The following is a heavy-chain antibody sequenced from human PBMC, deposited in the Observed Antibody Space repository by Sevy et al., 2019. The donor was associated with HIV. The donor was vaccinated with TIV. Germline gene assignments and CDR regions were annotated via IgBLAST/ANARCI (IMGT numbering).Heavy chain of an antibody. CDR2: IYWDDDK. CDR1: GFSLSTNGVG. Sequence: SGPTLVKPTQTLTLTCTFSGFSLSTNGVGVGWIRQPPGKALEWLALIYWDDDKRYSPSLKGWLTISKDTYKNLVVLTMTNVDPVDTATYYCAHSPFYDSSGPRRDFDYWGQGTLVTVSS. J-gene: IGHJ4*02. V-gene: IGHV2-5*02. CDR3: AHSPFYDSSGPRRDFDY. D-gene: IGHD3-22*01.